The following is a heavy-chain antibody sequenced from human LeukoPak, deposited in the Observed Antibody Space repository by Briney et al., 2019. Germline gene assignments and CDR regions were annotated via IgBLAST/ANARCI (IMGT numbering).Heavy chain of an antibody. D-gene: IGHD2-2*01. CDR2: IKQDGSEK. J-gene: IGHJ4*02. CDR3: ASTSRGYQLLEPAY. CDR1: GFTFSSYW. Sequence: GGSLRLSCGASGFTFSSYWMSWVRQAPGKGLEWVANIKQDGSEKYYVDSVKGRFAISRDNAKNSLYLQMNSLRAEDTAVYYCASTSRGYQLLEPAYWGKGTLVTVSS. V-gene: IGHV3-7*01.